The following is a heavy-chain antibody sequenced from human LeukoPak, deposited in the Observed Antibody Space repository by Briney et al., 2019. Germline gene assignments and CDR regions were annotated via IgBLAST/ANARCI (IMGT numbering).Heavy chain of an antibody. V-gene: IGHV3-9*01. CDR2: ISWNSGSI. D-gene: IGHD3-16*02. J-gene: IGHJ4*02. Sequence: PGGSLRLSCAASGFTFDDYTMHWVRQAPGKGLEWVSGISWNSGSIGYADSVKGRFTISRDNAKNSLYLQMNSLRAEDTALYYCAKAVYDYVWGSYRYTGYYFDYWGQGTLVTVSS. CDR1: GFTFDDYT. CDR3: AKAVYDYVWGSYRYTGYYFDY.